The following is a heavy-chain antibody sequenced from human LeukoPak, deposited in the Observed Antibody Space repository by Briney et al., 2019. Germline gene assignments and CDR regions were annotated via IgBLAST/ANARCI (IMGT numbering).Heavy chain of an antibody. CDR1: GFTFSRYY. V-gene: IGHV3-23*01. D-gene: IGHD1-14*01. Sequence: GGSLRLSCAASGFTFSRYYMSWVRQAPGKGLEWVSAISGGGGSTYYADSVKGRFTISRDNSKNTLYLQMNSLRAEDTAVYYCASAPSAGPEVAKKPLFDCWGQGTLVTVSS. CDR3: ASAPSAGPEVAKKPLFDC. J-gene: IGHJ4*02. CDR2: ISGGGGST.